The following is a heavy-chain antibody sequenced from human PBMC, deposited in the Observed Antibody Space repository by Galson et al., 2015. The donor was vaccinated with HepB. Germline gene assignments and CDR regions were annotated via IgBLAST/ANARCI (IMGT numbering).Heavy chain of an antibody. J-gene: IGHJ4*02. D-gene: IGHD1-26*01. CDR2: ISSSSSYI. CDR3: ARDEVDSGTYYFDY. CDR1: GFTFSSYS. V-gene: IGHV3-21*01. Sequence: SLRLSCAASGFTFSSYSMNWVRQAPGKGLEWVSSISSSSSYIYYADSVKGRFTISRDNAKNSLYLQMNSLRAEDTAVYYCARDEVDSGTYYFDYWGQGTLVTVSS.